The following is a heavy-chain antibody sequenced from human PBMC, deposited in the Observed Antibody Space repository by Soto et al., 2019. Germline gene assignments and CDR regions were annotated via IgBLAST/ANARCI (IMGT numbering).Heavy chain of an antibody. D-gene: IGHD3-3*01. CDR1: GFSLSTSGAA. J-gene: IGHJ5*02. CDR2: IYWDGEK. V-gene: IGHV2-5*02. CDR3: AHRATMTIFGLIIDNGIWFDP. Sequence: QINLIESGPTLVKPTQTLTLTCTFSGFSLSTSGAAVGWVRQPPGRALEWLAIIYWDGEKRYNASLGNRLTITKDTSMNQVVLTLTNVDTADTATYYCAHRATMTIFGLIIDNGIWFDPWGQGTRVIVSS.